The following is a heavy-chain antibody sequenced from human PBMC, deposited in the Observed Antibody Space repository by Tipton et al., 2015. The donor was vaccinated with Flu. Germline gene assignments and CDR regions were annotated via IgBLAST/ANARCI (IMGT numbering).Heavy chain of an antibody. CDR3: ARGRWTGTNYAYYLDS. Sequence: QLVQSGAEVEKPGASVRVSCTASGYDFTGYAIYWVRQAPGQRLEWLGWINAGNGRTKYSQNFQARVTITRDTSASTAYMELNSLTSEDTAVYYCARGRWTGTNYAYYLDSWGQGTRVTVSS. V-gene: IGHV1-3*01. J-gene: IGHJ4*02. CDR2: INAGNGRT. D-gene: IGHD1/OR15-1a*01. CDR1: GYDFTGYA.